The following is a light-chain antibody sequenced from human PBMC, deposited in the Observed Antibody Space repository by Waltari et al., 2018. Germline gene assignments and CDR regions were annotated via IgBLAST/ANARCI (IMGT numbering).Light chain of an antibody. CDR3: QQYYSAPPWT. V-gene: IGKV4-1*01. CDR2: WAS. CDR1: QSVFYNSDNRNY. J-gene: IGKJ1*01. Sequence: DFVLTQSPDSLAVSLGERATINCRSSQSVFYNSDNRNYLAWYQQKPGQPPKLLISWASTRRSGVTDRFSGSGSGTDFTLTINALQAEDVAVYYCQQYYSAPPWTFGQGTKVEIK.